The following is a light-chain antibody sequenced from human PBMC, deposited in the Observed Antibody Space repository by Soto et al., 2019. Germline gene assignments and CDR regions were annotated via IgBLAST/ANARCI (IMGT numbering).Light chain of an antibody. CDR3: QQRSNWPPIT. CDR2: DAS. J-gene: IGKJ5*01. V-gene: IGKV3-11*01. CDR1: QSVSNS. Sequence: EIVLTQSPVTLSLSPGERATLSCRASQSVSNSLAWYQQKPGQPPRLLIYDASNRATGIPARFSGSGSGTDFTLTISSLEPEDFAVYYCQQRSNWPPITFGQGTRLEIK.